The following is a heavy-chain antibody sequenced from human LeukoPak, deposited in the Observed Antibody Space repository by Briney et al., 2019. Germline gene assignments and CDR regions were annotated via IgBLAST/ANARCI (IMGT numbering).Heavy chain of an antibody. D-gene: IGHD6-13*01. V-gene: IGHV1-69*13. CDR2: IIPIFGTA. CDR3: ARGEGTIYSSSTYFDY. Sequence: GASVKVSCKASGGTFSSYAISWVRQAPGQRLEWMGGIIPIFGTANYAQKFQGRVTITADESTSTAYMELSSLRSEDTAVYYCARGEGTIYSSSTYFDYWGQGTLVTVSS. J-gene: IGHJ4*02. CDR1: GGTFSSYA.